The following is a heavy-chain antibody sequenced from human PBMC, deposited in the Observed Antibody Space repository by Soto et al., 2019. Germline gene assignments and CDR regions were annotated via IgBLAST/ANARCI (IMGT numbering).Heavy chain of an antibody. D-gene: IGHD3-9*01. Sequence: QVQLVESGGGLVKPGGSLRLSCAASGFTFSDYYMTWIRQAPGKGLEWVAYISSSGGNTNYADSVKGRFTISRDNAKNSLYLQRNSLRDEDTGVYFCARVNWSFYFDYWGQGTLVTVSS. J-gene: IGHJ4*02. CDR1: GFTFSDYY. CDR3: ARVNWSFYFDY. CDR2: ISSSGGNT. V-gene: IGHV3-11*06.